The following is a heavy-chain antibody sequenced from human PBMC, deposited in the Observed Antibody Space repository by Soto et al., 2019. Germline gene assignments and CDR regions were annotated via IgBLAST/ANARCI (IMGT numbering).Heavy chain of an antibody. Sequence: PGGSLRLSCAASGFTFDDYAMHWVRQAQGKGLEWVSGISWNSGSIGYADSVKGRFTISRDNAKNSLYLQMNSLRAEDTALYYCAKCQRGLQGDPPEYWGQGTLVTVSS. J-gene: IGHJ4*02. CDR1: GFTFDDYA. CDR3: AKCQRGLQGDPPEY. CDR2: ISWNSGSI. D-gene: IGHD2-15*01. V-gene: IGHV3-9*01.